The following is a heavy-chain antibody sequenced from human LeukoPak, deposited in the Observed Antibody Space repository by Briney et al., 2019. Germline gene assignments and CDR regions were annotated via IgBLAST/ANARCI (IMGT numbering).Heavy chain of an antibody. J-gene: IGHJ4*02. CDR2: INHSGST. V-gene: IGHV4-34*01. D-gene: IGHD3-3*01. CDR1: GGSFSGYY. CDR3: ARSRYYDFWSGSFDY. Sequence: SETLSLTCAVYGGSFSGYYWSWIRQPPGKGLEWIGEINHSGSTNYNPSLKSRVTISVDTSKNQFSLKLSSVAAADTAVYYCARSRYYDFWSGSFDYWGQGTLVTVSS.